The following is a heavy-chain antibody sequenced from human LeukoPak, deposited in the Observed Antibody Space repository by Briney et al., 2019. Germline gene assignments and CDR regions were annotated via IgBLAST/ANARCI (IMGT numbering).Heavy chain of an antibody. CDR3: ARARRMYYYDSSGYFFDY. V-gene: IGHV4-34*01. Sequence: SETLSLTCAVYGGSFSGYYWSWIRQPPGKGLEWIGEVKHSGSTNYNPSLKSRVTISVDTSKNQFSLKLSSVTAADTAVYYCARARRMYYYDSSGYFFDYWGQGTLVTVSS. D-gene: IGHD3-22*01. CDR1: GGSFSGYY. CDR2: VKHSGST. J-gene: IGHJ4*02.